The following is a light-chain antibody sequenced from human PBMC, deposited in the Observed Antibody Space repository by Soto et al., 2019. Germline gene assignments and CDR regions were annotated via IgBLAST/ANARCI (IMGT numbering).Light chain of an antibody. CDR2: DAS. CDR1: QGINTA. J-gene: IGKJ4*01. CDR3: QQFISYRLS. Sequence: AIQLTQSPSSLSASVGDRVTITCRASQGINTALAWYQQKPGKVPQLLIYDASSLQSGVPSRFSGSGSGTDFTLTISTLQPEDFATYYCQQFISYRLSFCGGTKVAIK. V-gene: IGKV1-13*02.